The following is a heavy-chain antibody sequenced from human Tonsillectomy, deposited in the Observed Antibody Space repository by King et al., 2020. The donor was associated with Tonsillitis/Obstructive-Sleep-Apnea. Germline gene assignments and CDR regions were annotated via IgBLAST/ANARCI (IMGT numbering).Heavy chain of an antibody. J-gene: IGHJ6*02. CDR2: ISYDGSNK. CDR3: ARDSGGVLRRYYGMDV. D-gene: IGHD3-10*01. V-gene: IGHV3-30*04. CDR1: GFTFRSYS. Sequence: VQLVESGGGVVQPGRSLRLSCAASGFTFRSYSMHWVRQAPGKGLEWVAVISYDGSNKYYADSVKGRFTISRDNSKNTLYVQMNSLRAEDTAVYYCARDSGGVLRRYYGMDVWGQGTTVTVSS.